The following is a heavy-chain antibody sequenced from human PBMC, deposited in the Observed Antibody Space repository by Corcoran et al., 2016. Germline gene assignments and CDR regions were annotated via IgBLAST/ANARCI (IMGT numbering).Heavy chain of an antibody. CDR3: ARSSGSYGWLDY. V-gene: IGHV4-61*01. J-gene: IGHJ4*02. CDR1: GGSVSSGSYY. CDR2: IYYSGST. Sequence: QVQLQESGPGLVKPSETLSLTCTVSGGSVSSGSYYWSWIRQPPGKGLGWIGYIYYSGSTNYNPSLKSRVTISVDTSKNQFSLKLSPVTAADMAVYYCARSSGSYGWLDYWGQGTLVTVSS. D-gene: IGHD1-26*01.